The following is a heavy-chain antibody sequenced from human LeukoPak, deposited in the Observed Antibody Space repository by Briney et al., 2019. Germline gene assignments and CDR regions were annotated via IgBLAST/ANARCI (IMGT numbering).Heavy chain of an antibody. Sequence: ASVKVSCKASGYTLTSYYMHWVRQAPGQGLEWMGIINPSGGSTSYAQKFQGRVTMTRDTSTSTVYMELSSLRSGDTAVYYCARGVTVTDYGDYVPYFQHWGQGTLVTVSS. CDR2: INPSGGST. CDR1: GYTLTSYY. CDR3: ARGVTVTDYGDYVPYFQH. J-gene: IGHJ1*01. V-gene: IGHV1-46*01. D-gene: IGHD4-17*01.